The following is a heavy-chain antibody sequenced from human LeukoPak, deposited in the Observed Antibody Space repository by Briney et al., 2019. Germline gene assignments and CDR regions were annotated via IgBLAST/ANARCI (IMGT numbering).Heavy chain of an antibody. V-gene: IGHV4-39*07. CDR1: GGSISSSSYY. J-gene: IGHJ4*02. Sequence: SETLSLTCTVSGGSISSSSYYWGWIRQPPGKGLEWIGSIYYSGSTYYNPSLKSRVTISVDTSKNQFSLKLSSVTAADTAVYYCARDLTPEDPPRDYWGQGTLVTVSS. CDR2: IYYSGST. CDR3: ARDLTPEDPPRDY.